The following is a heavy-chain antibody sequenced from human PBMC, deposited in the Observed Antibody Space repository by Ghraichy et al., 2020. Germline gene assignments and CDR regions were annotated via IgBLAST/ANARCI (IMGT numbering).Heavy chain of an antibody. CDR2: ISSSGSTI. CDR3: ARDRWYYDSSGYISY. D-gene: IGHD3-22*01. Sequence: GGSLRLSWAASGFTFSDYYMSWIRQAPGKGLEWVSYISSSGSTIYYADSVKGRFTISRDNAKNSLYLQMNSLRAEDTAVYYCARDRWYYDSSGYISYWGQGTLVTVSS. CDR1: GFTFSDYY. J-gene: IGHJ4*02. V-gene: IGHV3-11*01.